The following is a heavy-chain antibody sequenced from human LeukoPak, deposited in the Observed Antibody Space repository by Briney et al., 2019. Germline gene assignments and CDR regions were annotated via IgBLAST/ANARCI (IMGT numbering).Heavy chain of an antibody. D-gene: IGHD5-24*01. CDR2: IYYSGST. J-gene: IGHJ4*02. CDR1: GGSMSSYY. CDR3: ARGARAGYNLEPFDY. Sequence: PSETLSLTCTVSGGSMSSYYWSWIRQPPGKGLEWIGYIYYSGSTKYNPSLKSRVAISVDTSKNQFSLKLSSVTAADTAVYYCARGARAGYNLEPFDYWGQGTLVTVSS. V-gene: IGHV4-59*08.